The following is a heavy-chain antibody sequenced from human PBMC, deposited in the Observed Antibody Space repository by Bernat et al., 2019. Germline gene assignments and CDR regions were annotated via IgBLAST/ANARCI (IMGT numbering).Heavy chain of an antibody. J-gene: IGHJ6*02. CDR2: INPNSGGT. D-gene: IGHD4-17*01. CDR3: ARGDRGGDDGDLYYYYYGMDV. V-gene: IGHV1-2*04. Sequence: QVQLVQSGAEVKKPGASVKVSCKASGYTFTGYYMHWVRQAPGQGLEWMGWINPNSGGTNYAQKFQGWVTMTRETSISTAYMELRRLRSDDTAVYYWARGDRGGDDGDLYYYYYGMDVWGQGTTVTVSS. CDR1: GYTFTGYY.